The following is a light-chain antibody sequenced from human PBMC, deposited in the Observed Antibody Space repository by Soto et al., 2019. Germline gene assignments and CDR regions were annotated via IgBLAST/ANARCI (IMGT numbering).Light chain of an antibody. CDR3: CSYAGSYTHNDV. CDR1: SSDVGGYNY. V-gene: IGLV2-11*01. CDR2: DVS. J-gene: IGLJ1*01. Sequence: QSVLTQPRSVSGSPGQSVTISCTGTSSDVGGYNYVSWYQQHPGKAPKLMIYDVSKRPSGVPDRFSGSKSGNTASLTISGLQAEDEADYYCCSYAGSYTHNDVFGTGTKVTVL.